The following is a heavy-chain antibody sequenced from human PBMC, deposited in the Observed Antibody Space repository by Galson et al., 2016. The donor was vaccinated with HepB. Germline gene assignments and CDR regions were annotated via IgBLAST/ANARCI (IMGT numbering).Heavy chain of an antibody. J-gene: IGHJ6*04. Sequence: SLRLSCAASGFIFSQFAVHWVRQAPGKGLEWVAVISYSGTKTYYTDSVKGRFTVSRDASKNTLYLQMNTLRPEDTAVYYCARDQKYSGTDFYYAMDVWGKGATVTVSS. CDR1: GFIFSQFA. CDR2: ISYSGTKT. D-gene: IGHD4-23*01. CDR3: ARDQKYSGTDFYYAMDV. V-gene: IGHV3-30-3*01.